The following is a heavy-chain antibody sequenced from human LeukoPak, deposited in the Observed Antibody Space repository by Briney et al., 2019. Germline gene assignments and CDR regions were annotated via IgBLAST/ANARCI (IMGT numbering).Heavy chain of an antibody. Sequence: VASVKVSCKVSGYTLTELSMHWVRQAPGKGPEWMGGFDPEDGETIYAQKFQGRVTMTEDTSTDTAYMELSSLRSEDTAVYYCATEDYYYYYMDVWCKGTTVTVSS. J-gene: IGHJ6*03. CDR1: GYTLTELS. CDR2: FDPEDGET. V-gene: IGHV1-24*01. CDR3: ATEDYYYYYMDV.